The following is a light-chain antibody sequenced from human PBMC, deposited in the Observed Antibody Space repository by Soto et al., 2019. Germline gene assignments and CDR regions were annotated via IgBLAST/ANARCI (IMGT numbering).Light chain of an antibody. Sequence: DIVMTQSPGTLSLSPEERATLSCIASQSISSNYLAWYQQKPGQSPRLLIYGASSRATGIPDRFSGRGSGTDFTLTISRLEPEDFAVYYCHQYGSSPGTFGLGTKVDI. CDR3: HQYGSSPGT. V-gene: IGKV3-20*01. CDR2: GAS. J-gene: IGKJ1*01. CDR1: QSISSNY.